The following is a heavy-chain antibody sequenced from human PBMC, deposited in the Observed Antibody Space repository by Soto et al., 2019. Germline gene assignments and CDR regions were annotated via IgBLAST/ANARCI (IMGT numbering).Heavy chain of an antibody. Sequence: QVQLVESGGGVVQPGRSLRLSCAASGFTFSSYGMHWVRQAPGKGLEWVAVIWYDGSNKYYADSVKGRFTISRDNSKNTLYLQMNSLRAEDTAVYYCARRMGYEIHYYGMDVRGQGTTVTVSS. V-gene: IGHV3-33*01. CDR1: GFTFSSYG. CDR2: IWYDGSNK. D-gene: IGHD5-12*01. J-gene: IGHJ6*02. CDR3: ARRMGYEIHYYGMDV.